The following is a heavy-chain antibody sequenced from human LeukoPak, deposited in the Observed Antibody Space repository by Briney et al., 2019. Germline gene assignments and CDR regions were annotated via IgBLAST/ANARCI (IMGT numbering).Heavy chain of an antibody. CDR1: GYTFTAHY. D-gene: IGHD6-19*01. Sequence: ASVKVSCKTSGYTFTAHYMHWVRQAPGQGLEWMGWINPNTGGTNYAQKFQGRVTMTRDTSISTAYMELSRLRSDDTAVYYCARVGHTSGWDFDYWGQGTLVTVSS. V-gene: IGHV1-2*02. CDR2: INPNTGGT. CDR3: ARVGHTSGWDFDY. J-gene: IGHJ4*02.